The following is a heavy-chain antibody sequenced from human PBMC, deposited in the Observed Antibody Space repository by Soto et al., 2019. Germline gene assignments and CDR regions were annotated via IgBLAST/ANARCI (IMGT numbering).Heavy chain of an antibody. CDR3: AKVKVVAVADVSMEV. D-gene: IGHD2-15*01. Sequence: PVGSLRLSCASSVFTFSSYGMHCVRHSPGKGLEWVAVISYDGSNKYYADSVKGRFTISRDNSKNTLYLQMNSLRAEDTAVYYCAKVKVVAVADVSMEVWGQGTTSTVSS. CDR1: VFTFSSYG. CDR2: ISYDGSNK. V-gene: IGHV3-30*18. J-gene: IGHJ6*01.